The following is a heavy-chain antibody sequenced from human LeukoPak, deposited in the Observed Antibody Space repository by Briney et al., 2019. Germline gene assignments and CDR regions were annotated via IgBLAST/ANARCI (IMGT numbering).Heavy chain of an antibody. D-gene: IGHD1-26*01. J-gene: IGHJ4*02. V-gene: IGHV3-33*01. CDR2: IWYDGSNK. CDR1: GFTFSRYG. Sequence: RGSLRLSCAASGFTFSRYGMHWVRQAPGKGLEWVAVIWYDGSNKDYADSVKGRFSVSRDNPKNALYLQMNSLRAEDTAVYYCARGHIVGATSFDHWGQGTLVTVS. CDR3: ARGHIVGATSFDH.